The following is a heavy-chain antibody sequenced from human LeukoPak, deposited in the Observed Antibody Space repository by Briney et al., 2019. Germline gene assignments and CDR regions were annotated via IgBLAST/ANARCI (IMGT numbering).Heavy chain of an antibody. Sequence: PGGSLRLSCAAPGFTFSSYGMHWVRQAPGKGLEWVAVISYDGSNKYYADSVKGRFTISRDNSKNTLYLQMNSLRAEDTAVYYCAKGESYYAIDYWGQGTLVTVSS. CDR3: AKGESYYAIDY. CDR2: ISYDGSNK. CDR1: GFTFSSYG. J-gene: IGHJ4*02. D-gene: IGHD1-26*01. V-gene: IGHV3-30*18.